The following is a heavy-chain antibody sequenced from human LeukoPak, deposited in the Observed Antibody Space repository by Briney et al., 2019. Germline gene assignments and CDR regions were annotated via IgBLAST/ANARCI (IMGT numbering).Heavy chain of an antibody. CDR1: GYTFTGYY. Sequence: GASVKDSCKASGYTFTGYYMHWVRQAPGQGLEWMGWINPNSGGTNYAQKFQGRVTMTRDTSISTAYMELSRLRSDDTAVYYCARGPYCTNGVCSRSFDYWGQGTLVTVSS. V-gene: IGHV1-2*02. J-gene: IGHJ4*02. D-gene: IGHD2-8*01. CDR2: INPNSGGT. CDR3: ARGPYCTNGVCSRSFDY.